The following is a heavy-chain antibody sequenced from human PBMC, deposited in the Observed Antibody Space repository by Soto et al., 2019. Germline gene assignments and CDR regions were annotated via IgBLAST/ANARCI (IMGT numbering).Heavy chain of an antibody. V-gene: IGHV3-21*01. Sequence: GGSLRLSCAASGFTFSSYSMNWVRQAPGKGLEWVSSISSSSSYIYYADSVKGRITISRDNAKNSLYLQMNSLRAEDTAVYYCARGWFGELPPFYYYYMDVWGKGTTVTVSS. CDR1: GFTFSSYS. D-gene: IGHD3-10*01. CDR2: ISSSSSYI. CDR3: ARGWFGELPPFYYYYMDV. J-gene: IGHJ6*03.